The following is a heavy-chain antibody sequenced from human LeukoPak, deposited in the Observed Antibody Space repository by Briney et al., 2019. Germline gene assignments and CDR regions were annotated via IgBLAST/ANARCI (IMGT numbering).Heavy chain of an antibody. V-gene: IGHV4-39*07. J-gene: IGHJ3*02. Sequence: SETLSLTCTVSGGSISSSSYYWGWIRQPPGKGLEWIGSIYYSGSTYYNPSLKSRVTISVDTSKNQFSLKLSSVAAADTAVYYCARVWRGRYNWNYGDAFDIWGQGTMVTVSS. CDR1: GGSISSSSYY. CDR2: IYYSGST. D-gene: IGHD1-7*01. CDR3: ARVWRGRYNWNYGDAFDI.